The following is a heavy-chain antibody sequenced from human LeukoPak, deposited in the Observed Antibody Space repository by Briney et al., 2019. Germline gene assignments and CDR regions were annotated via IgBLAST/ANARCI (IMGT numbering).Heavy chain of an antibody. D-gene: IGHD3-10*01. CDR2: ITSSSSYT. CDR1: GITFSNYN. Sequence: PGGSLTLSCAAPGITFSNYNMNWVRQAPGKGLEWISAITSSSSYTFYADSVKGRFTISRDNSKNTLYLQMNSLRAEDTAVYYCARAQMVRGVINTFDPWGQGTLVTVSS. CDR3: ARAQMVRGVINTFDP. J-gene: IGHJ5*02. V-gene: IGHV3-21*04.